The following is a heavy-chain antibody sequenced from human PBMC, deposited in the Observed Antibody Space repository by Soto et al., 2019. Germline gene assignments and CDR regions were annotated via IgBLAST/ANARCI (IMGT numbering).Heavy chain of an antibody. CDR2: ISAYNGNT. CDR3: ARGGLLLYFDWFDGTRPKDVSAAAFDI. V-gene: IGHV1-18*01. J-gene: IGHJ3*02. D-gene: IGHD3-9*01. CDR1: GYTFTSYG. Sequence: ASVKVSCKASGYTFTSYGISWVRQAPGQGLEWMGWISAYNGNTNYAQKLQGRVTMTTDTSTSTAYMELRRLRSDDTAVYYSARGGLLLYFDWFDGTRPKDVSAAAFDIWGQGTMVTVSS.